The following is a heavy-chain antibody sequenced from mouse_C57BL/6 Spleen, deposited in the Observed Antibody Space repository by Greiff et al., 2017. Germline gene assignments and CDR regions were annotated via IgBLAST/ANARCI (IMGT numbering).Heavy chain of an antibody. Sequence: VQLQQSGAELVKPGASVKISCKASGYAFSSYWMNWVKPRPGKGLEWIGQIYPGDGDTNYNGKFKGKATLTADKSSSTAYMQLSSLTSEDSAVYFCARLYSNYARYFDVWGTGTTVTVSS. V-gene: IGHV1-80*01. D-gene: IGHD2-5*01. J-gene: IGHJ1*03. CDR3: ARLYSNYARYFDV. CDR1: GYAFSSYW. CDR2: IYPGDGDT.